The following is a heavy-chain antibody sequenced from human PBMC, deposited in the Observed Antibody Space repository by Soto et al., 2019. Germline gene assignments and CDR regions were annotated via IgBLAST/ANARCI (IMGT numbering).Heavy chain of an antibody. CDR2: INHSGST. CDR1: GGSFSGYY. V-gene: IGHV4-34*01. Sequence: PSETLSLTCAVFGGSFSGYYWSWIRQPPGKGLEWIGEINHSGSTNYNPSLKSRVTISVDTSKNQFSLKLSSVTAADTAVYYCARGPTVTTYYYYYYMDVWGKGTTVTVSS. J-gene: IGHJ6*03. D-gene: IGHD4-17*01. CDR3: ARGPTVTTYYYYYYMDV.